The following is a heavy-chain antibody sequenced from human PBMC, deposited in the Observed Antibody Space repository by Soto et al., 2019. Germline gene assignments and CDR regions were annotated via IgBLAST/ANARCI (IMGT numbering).Heavy chain of an antibody. J-gene: IGHJ4*02. Sequence: RPGGSLRLSCAASGFTFSDYYMSLIRQAPGKGLEWLSYSSDSGTFTRYADSVKGRFSISRDNAKNSLYLQINSLRGEDTAIYYCARSGDNYNLLDYWGQGTPVTVSS. CDR1: GFTFSDYY. CDR2: SSDSGTFT. CDR3: ARSGDNYNLLDY. D-gene: IGHD1-1*01. V-gene: IGHV3-11*06.